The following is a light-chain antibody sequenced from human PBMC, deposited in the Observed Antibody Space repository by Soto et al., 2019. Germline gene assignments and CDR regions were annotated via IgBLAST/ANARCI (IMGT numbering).Light chain of an antibody. Sequence: QSALTQPPSASGSPGQSVTISCTGTSSDVGGYNYVSWYQQHPGKAPKLMIYEVSKRPSGVPDRFSGSKSANMASLTVSGLQAADEADYYCSSYAGSNNYVFGTGTKLTVL. CDR3: SSYAGSNNYV. CDR2: EVS. V-gene: IGLV2-8*01. J-gene: IGLJ1*01. CDR1: SSDVGGYNY.